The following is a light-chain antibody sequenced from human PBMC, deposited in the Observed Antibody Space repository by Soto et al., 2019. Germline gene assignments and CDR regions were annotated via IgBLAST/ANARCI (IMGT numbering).Light chain of an antibody. Sequence: QSVLTQPASGSGSPGQSITISCTGTSSDVGGYNYVSWYQHHPGKAPKLMIYDVANRPSGVSNRFSGSKSGNTASLPISGLQAEDEADYYCNSYTSSSTYVFGTGTKVTVL. CDR1: SSDVGGYNY. CDR2: DVA. J-gene: IGLJ1*01. V-gene: IGLV2-14*03. CDR3: NSYTSSSTYV.